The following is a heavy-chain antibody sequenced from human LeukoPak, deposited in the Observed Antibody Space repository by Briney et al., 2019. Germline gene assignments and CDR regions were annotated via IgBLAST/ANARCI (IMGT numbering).Heavy chain of an antibody. V-gene: IGHV3-30*02. Sequence: GGSLRLSCAASGFTFSSYGMHWVRQAPGKGLEWVAFIRYDGSNKYYADSVKGRFTISRDNSKNTLYLQMNSLRAGDTAVYYCAKDRYDSCAYFDYWGQGTLVTVSS. D-gene: IGHD3-3*01. CDR2: IRYDGSNK. CDR1: GFTFSSYG. CDR3: AKDRYDSCAYFDY. J-gene: IGHJ4*02.